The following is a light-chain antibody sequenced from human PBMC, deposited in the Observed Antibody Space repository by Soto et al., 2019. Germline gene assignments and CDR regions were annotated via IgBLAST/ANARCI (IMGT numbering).Light chain of an antibody. Sequence: EIVMTQSPATLSVSPGEGATLSCRASQSVSSSLAWFQQKPGQAPRLLIYGASTRATGIPARFSGSGSGTEFTLTISNLQSEDFALYYCHQYNNWPPKYTFGQGTKLQIK. CDR2: GAS. CDR1: QSVSSS. V-gene: IGKV3-15*01. J-gene: IGKJ2*01. CDR3: HQYNNWPPKYT.